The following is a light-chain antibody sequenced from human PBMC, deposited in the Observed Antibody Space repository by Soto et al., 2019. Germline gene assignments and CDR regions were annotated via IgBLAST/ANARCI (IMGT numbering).Light chain of an antibody. Sequence: EIVMTQSPATLSVSPGERATLSCRASQSVGSNLAWYQQKPGQAPRLLIYGASTRATGIPARFSGSGSGTAFTLTVSSLQSEDFATYFCQQYNNWPPDRTFGQGTKVEIK. CDR1: QSVGSN. V-gene: IGKV3-15*01. J-gene: IGKJ1*01. CDR3: QQYNNWPPDRT. CDR2: GAS.